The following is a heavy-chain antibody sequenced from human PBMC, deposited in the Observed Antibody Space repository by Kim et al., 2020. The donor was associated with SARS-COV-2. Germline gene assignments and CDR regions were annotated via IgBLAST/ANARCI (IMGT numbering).Heavy chain of an antibody. CDR1: GGSISSSSYY. V-gene: IGHV4-39*01. CDR3: ARQGGDSFNWFDP. D-gene: IGHD2-21*02. J-gene: IGHJ5*02. CDR2: IYYSGST. Sequence: SETLSLTCTVSGGSISSSSYYWGWIRQPPGKGLEWIGSIYYSGSTYYNPSLKSRVTISVDTSKNQFSLKLSSVTAADTAVYYCARQGGDSFNWFDPWRQGTLVTVSS.